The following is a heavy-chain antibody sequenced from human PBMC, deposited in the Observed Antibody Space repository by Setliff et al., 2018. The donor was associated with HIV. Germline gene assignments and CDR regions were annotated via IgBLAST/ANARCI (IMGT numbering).Heavy chain of an antibody. J-gene: IGHJ1*01. V-gene: IGHV4-61*09. CDR2: IYTSGST. CDR1: GGSISSGSYY. D-gene: IGHD3-22*01. Sequence: PSETLSLTCTVSGGSISSGSYYWSWIRQPAGKGLEWIGHIYTSGSTNYNPSLKSRVTISVDTSKNQFSLKLSSVTAADTAVYYCARDGVGYYDSSGYSESAEYFQHWVPETLLVTVSS. CDR3: ARDGVGYYDSSGYSESAEYFQH.